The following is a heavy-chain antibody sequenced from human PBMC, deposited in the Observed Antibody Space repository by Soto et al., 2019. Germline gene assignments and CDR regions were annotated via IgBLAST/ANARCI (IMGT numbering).Heavy chain of an antibody. V-gene: IGHV6-1*01. CDR2: TYYRSKWYN. J-gene: IGHJ5*02. CDR3: AVSYSSSWALGWFDP. CDR1: GDSASSNSAA. D-gene: IGHD6-13*01. Sequence: SQTLSLTCAISGDSASSNSAAWNWIRQSPSRGLEWLGRTYYRSKWYNDYAVSVKSRITINPDTSKNQFSLQLNSVTPEDTAVYYCAVSYSSSWALGWFDPWGQGTLVTVSS.